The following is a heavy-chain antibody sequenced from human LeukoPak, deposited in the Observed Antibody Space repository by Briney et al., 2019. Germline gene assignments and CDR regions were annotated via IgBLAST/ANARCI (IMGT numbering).Heavy chain of an antibody. V-gene: IGHV3-74*01. CDR2: ISPDGSST. D-gene: IGHD6-13*01. CDR3: VKDASRSFDY. CDR1: EFTFSNYW. Sequence: GGSLRLSCAPSEFTFSNYWMHWVRQVPGKGLVWVSYISPDGSSTSYADFVKGRFTISRDNAKNTLYLQVDSLRAEDTAVYYCVKDASRSFDYWGQGTLVTVSS. J-gene: IGHJ4*02.